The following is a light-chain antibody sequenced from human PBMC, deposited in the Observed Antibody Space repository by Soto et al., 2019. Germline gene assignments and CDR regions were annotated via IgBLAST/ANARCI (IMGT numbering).Light chain of an antibody. CDR3: QMYNNWPPRYT. J-gene: IGKJ2*01. V-gene: IGKV3-15*01. Sequence: EIVMTQSPATLSVSPGERATLSCRASQSVDNSLAWYQKRPGQPPRLLIYAASTRATGTPARFTGSGSGTEFTLTVSSLQSEDFAIYYCQMYNNWPPRYTVGPGTKL. CDR2: AAS. CDR1: QSVDNS.